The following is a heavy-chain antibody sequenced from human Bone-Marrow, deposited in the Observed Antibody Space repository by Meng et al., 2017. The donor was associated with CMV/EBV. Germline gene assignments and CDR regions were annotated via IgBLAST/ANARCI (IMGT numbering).Heavy chain of an antibody. CDR3: ARDASGWYGGYWLDP. D-gene: IGHD6-19*01. CDR2: ISAYNGNT. CDR1: GYTFTTSG. Sequence: SGYTFTTSGISWVRQAPGQGLEWLGWISAYNGNTNYAQKLQGRVTMTTDTATSTAYMELRSLRSDDTAVYYCARDASGWYGGYWLDPWGQGTLVTVSS. J-gene: IGHJ5*02. V-gene: IGHV1-18*01.